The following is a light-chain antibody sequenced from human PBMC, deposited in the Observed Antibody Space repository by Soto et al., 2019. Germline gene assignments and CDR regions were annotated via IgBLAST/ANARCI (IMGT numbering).Light chain of an antibody. CDR3: QQYNSYWT. CDR1: QSISSW. Sequence: DIQMTQSPSTLSASVGDRVTITCRASQSISSWLAWYQQKPGKAPKLLIYKASTLESGVPSRFSGSGSGTEITLTISSLQPDDVATYYCQQYNSYWTFGQGTKVDIK. J-gene: IGKJ1*01. CDR2: KAS. V-gene: IGKV1-5*03.